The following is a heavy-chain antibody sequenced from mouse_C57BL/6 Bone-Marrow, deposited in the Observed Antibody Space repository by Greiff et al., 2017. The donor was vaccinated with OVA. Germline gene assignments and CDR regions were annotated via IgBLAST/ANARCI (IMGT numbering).Heavy chain of an antibody. CDR2: IDPSDSET. V-gene: IGHV1-52*01. D-gene: IGHD4-1*01. J-gene: IGHJ2*01. CDR3: ARRLGRNYFDD. CDR1: GYTFTSYW. Sequence: QVQLQQPGAELVRPGSSVKLSCKASGYTFTSYWMHWVKQRPIQGLEWIGNIDPSDSETHYNQKFKDKATLTVDKSSSTAYMQLSSLTSEDSAVYYCARRLGRNYFDDWGQGTTLTVSS.